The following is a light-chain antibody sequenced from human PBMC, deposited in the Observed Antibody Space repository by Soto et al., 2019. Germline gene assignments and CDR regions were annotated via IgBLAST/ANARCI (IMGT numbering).Light chain of an antibody. CDR2: DNN. CDR3: ETWDSSLSAGGVV. V-gene: IGLV1-51*01. J-gene: IGLJ2*01. CDR1: SFNIGNDY. Sequence: QSVLTQPPSVSAAPGQKVTISCSGSSFNIGNDYVSWYQQLPGTAPKLLIHDNNKRPSGIPDRFSGSKSGTSATLGITGLQTEDEADYYCETWDSSLSAGGVVLGGGTKVTVL.